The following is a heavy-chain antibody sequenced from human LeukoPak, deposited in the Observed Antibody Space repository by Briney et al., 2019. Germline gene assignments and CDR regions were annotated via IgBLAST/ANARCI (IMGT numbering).Heavy chain of an antibody. D-gene: IGHD4-17*01. CDR1: GFTFSSYA. CDR3: AKDILLHGDYVFDY. J-gene: IGHJ4*02. CDR2: ISGSGGST. Sequence: GGSLRLSCAASGFTFSSYAMSWVRQAPGKGLEWVSAISGSGGSTYYADSVKGRFTISRDNSKNALYLQMSSLRAEDTAVYYCAKDILLHGDYVFDYWGQGTLVTVSS. V-gene: IGHV3-23*01.